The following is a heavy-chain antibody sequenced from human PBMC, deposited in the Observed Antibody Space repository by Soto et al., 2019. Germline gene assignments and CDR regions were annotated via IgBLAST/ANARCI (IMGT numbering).Heavy chain of an antibody. J-gene: IGHJ6*03. Sequence: GGSLRLSCAASGFTFSSYAMSWVRQAPGKGLEWVSAISGRGGSTYYADSVKGRFTISRDNSKNTLYLQMNSLRAEDTAVYYCAKEMATSEGSYYYYYMDVWGKGTTVTVSS. D-gene: IGHD5-12*01. CDR2: ISGRGGST. CDR3: AKEMATSEGSYYYYYMDV. CDR1: GFTFSSYA. V-gene: IGHV3-23*01.